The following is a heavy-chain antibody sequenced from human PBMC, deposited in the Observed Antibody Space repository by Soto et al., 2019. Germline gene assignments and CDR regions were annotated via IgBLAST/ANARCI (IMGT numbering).Heavy chain of an antibody. CDR3: ARDRGYDAHDYYYNAMDV. J-gene: IGHJ6*02. CDR2: IRGFSPYT. CDR1: GFTFRTYT. D-gene: IGHD2-15*01. V-gene: IGHV3-21*01. Sequence: EVQLVESGGGLGKPGGSLRLSCVASGFTFRTYTMNWVRQAPGKGLEGVSGIRGFSPYTFYAESVKGRFTISRDNAKNSLYLQMNSLGVEDTAVYYCARDRGYDAHDYYYNAMDVWGQGTTGTVSS.